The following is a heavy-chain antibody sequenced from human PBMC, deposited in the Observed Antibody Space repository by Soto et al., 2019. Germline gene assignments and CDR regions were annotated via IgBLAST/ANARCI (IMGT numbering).Heavy chain of an antibody. CDR2: ISGSSSYI. Sequence: GGSLRLSCAASEFTFNTHTMNWVRQAPGKGLEWVSSISGSSSYIYYADSVKGRFTISRDNAKNSLYLQMTSLRAEDTAVYYCASPLSVQGHSYGLGHWGQGTLVTVSS. V-gene: IGHV3-21*01. CDR3: ASPLSVQGHSYGLGH. J-gene: IGHJ4*02. CDR1: EFTFNTHT. D-gene: IGHD5-18*01.